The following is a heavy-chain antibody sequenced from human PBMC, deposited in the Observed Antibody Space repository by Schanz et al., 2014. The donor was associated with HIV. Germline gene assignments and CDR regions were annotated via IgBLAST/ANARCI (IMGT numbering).Heavy chain of an antibody. CDR1: RFTFSSYA. CDR3: ARGDAALGDY. V-gene: IGHV3-30-3*01. J-gene: IGHJ4*02. CDR2: ISYDGSNK. D-gene: IGHD5-18*01. Sequence: VQLVESGGGLVKPGGSLRLSCAASRFTFSSYAMHWVRQAPGKGLEWVAVISYDGSNKYYADSVKGRFTISRDDAKSSLFLQMNSLRAEDTAVYYCARGDAALGDYWGQGTLVSVSS.